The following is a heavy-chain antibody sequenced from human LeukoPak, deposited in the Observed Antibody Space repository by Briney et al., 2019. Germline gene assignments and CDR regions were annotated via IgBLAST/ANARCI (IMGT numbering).Heavy chain of an antibody. CDR1: GYPFSNYD. CDR2: INPHSGKT. D-gene: IGHD3-3*01. Sequence: GASVKVSCKTSGYPFSNYDINWVRQATGQGLEWMGWINPHSGKTGYAQKFQGRVTMTTDTSASTAYMELSSLRSEDTAVYYCARGPHKRTYDRDNWFDPWGQGTLVTVSS. CDR3: ARGPHKRTYDRDNWFDP. V-gene: IGHV1-8*01. J-gene: IGHJ5*02.